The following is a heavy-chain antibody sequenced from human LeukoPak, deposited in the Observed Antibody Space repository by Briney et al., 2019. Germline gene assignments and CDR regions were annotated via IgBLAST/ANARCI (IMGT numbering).Heavy chain of an antibody. CDR3: ARAGGKRYFDWLYFDY. CDR2: ISSSGSTI. Sequence: GGSLRLSCAASGFTFSSYEMNWVRQAPGKGLEWVSYISSSGSTIYYADSVKGRFTISRDNAKNSLYLQMNSLRAVDTAVYYCARAGGKRYFDWLYFDYWGQGTLVTVSS. V-gene: IGHV3-48*03. D-gene: IGHD3-9*01. CDR1: GFTFSSYE. J-gene: IGHJ4*02.